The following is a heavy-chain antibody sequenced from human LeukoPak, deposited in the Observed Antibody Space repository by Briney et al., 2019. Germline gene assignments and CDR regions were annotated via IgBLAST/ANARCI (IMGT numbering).Heavy chain of an antibody. J-gene: IGHJ5*02. D-gene: IGHD4-23*01. CDR2: ISASGSAA. Sequence: GGSLRLSCAASGFIFSNYGMNWVRQAPGKGLEWVAAISASGSAASYADSVRGRLTISRDNSKSTTYLQMNSLRAEDTAVYYCATRHGGSPFDPWGQGTLVTVSS. CDR1: GFIFSNYG. CDR3: ATRHGGSPFDP. V-gene: IGHV3-23*01.